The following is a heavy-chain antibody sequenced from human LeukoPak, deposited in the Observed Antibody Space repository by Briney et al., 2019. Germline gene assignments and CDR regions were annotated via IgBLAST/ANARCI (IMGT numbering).Heavy chain of an antibody. CDR2: IIPIFGTA. V-gene: IGHV1-69*06. CDR1: GGTFSSYA. Sequence: SVKVSCKASGGTFSSYAISWVRQAPGQGLEWMGGIIPIFGTANYAQKFQGRVTITADKSTSTAYMELSSLRSEDTAVYYCARDRQEYSSGWYGWFDPWGQGTLVTVSS. D-gene: IGHD6-19*01. J-gene: IGHJ5*02. CDR3: ARDRQEYSSGWYGWFDP.